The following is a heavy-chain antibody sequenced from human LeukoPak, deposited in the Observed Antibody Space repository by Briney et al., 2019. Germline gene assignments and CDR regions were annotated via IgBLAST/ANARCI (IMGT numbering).Heavy chain of an antibody. D-gene: IGHD7-27*01. V-gene: IGHV4-34*01. CDR1: GGSFSGYY. CDR2: INHSGST. Sequence: PSETLSLTCAVYGGSFSGYYWSWIRQPPGKGLEWIGEINHSGSTNYNPSLKSRVTISVDTSKNQFSLKLSSVTAADTAVYYCXRGAWGNWFDPWGQGTLVTVSS. J-gene: IGHJ5*02. CDR3: XRGAWGNWFDP.